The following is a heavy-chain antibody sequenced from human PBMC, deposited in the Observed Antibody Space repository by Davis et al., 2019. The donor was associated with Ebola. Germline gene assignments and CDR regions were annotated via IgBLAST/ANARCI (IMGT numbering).Heavy chain of an antibody. CDR3: TRRDFWSGVDY. V-gene: IGHV5-51*01. CDR2: IYPGDSDT. J-gene: IGHJ4*02. Sequence: GESLKISCQASGYSFTHYWIGWVRQMPGKGLEWMGIIYPGDSDTKYSSSFQGQVTISADKSISTAYLQWSSLKASDTAMYYYTRRDFWSGVDYWGQGTQVTVAS. D-gene: IGHD3-3*01. CDR1: GYSFTHYW.